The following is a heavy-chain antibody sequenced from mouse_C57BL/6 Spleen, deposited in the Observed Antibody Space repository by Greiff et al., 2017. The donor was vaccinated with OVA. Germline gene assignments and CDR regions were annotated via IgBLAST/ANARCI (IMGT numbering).Heavy chain of an antibody. V-gene: IGHV3-6*01. CDR3: ARDPNLYAMDY. CDR1: GYSITSGYY. J-gene: IGHJ4*01. CDR2: ISYDGSN. Sequence: EVQRVESGPGLVKPSQSLSLTCSVTGYSITSGYYWNWIRQFPGNKLEWMGYISYDGSNNYNPSLKNRISITRDTSKNQFFLKLNSVTTEDTATYYCARDPNLYAMDYWGQGTSVTVSS. D-gene: IGHD4-1*01.